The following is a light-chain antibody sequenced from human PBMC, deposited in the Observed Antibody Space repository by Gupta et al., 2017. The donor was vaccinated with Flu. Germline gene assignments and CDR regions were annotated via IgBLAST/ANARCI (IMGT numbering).Light chain of an antibody. V-gene: IGKV4-1*01. J-gene: IGKJ1*01. CDR3: HQQYYARRGT. Sequence: DFVLTQSPDSLAVSLGERATINCQSSQSLLYSSSIKNYLAWYQQKPRQPPTLLIYWASTRESGVPARFFSRRSGAAYTLPTISLQPEDVAVVYCHQQYYARRGTFGQGTKVEVK. CDR1: QSLLYSSSIKNY. CDR2: WAS.